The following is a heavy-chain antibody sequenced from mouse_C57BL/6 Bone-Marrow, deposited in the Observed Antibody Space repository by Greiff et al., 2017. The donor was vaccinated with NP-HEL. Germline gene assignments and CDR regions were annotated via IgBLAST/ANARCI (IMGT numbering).Heavy chain of an antibody. D-gene: IGHD4-1*01. CDR2: ISDGGSYT. V-gene: IGHV5-4*01. CDR3: ARDWDVRAWFAY. CDR1: GFTFSSYA. Sequence: EVQGVESGGGLVKPGGSLKLSCAASGFTFSSYAMSWVRQTPEKRLEWVATISDGGSYTYYPDNVKGRFTISRDNAKNNLYLQMSHLKSEDTAMYYCARDWDVRAWFAYWGQGTLVTVSA. J-gene: IGHJ3*01.